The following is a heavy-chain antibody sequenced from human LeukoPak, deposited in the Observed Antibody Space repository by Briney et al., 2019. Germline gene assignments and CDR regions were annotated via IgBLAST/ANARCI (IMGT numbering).Heavy chain of an antibody. Sequence: GASVKVSCKASGYTFTNYGISWVRQAPGQGLEWMGWINPNSGGTNYAQKFQGRVTMTRDTSISTAYMELSRLRSDDTAVYYCARDFNDYGDFWGQGTLVTVSS. CDR3: ARDFNDYGDF. J-gene: IGHJ4*02. CDR2: INPNSGGT. CDR1: GYTFTNYG. V-gene: IGHV1-2*02.